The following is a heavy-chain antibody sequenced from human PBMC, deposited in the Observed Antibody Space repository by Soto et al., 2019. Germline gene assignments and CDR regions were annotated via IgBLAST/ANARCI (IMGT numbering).Heavy chain of an antibody. J-gene: IGHJ4*02. CDR1: GFTFSSYS. CDR3: ARTSNGGQSYFDY. Sequence: GGSLRLSCAASGFTFSSYSMNWVRQAPGKGLECVSSISSSSSYIYYADSVKGRFTISRDNAKNSLYLQMNSLRAEDTAVYYCARTSNGGQSYFDYWGQGTLVTVSS. V-gene: IGHV3-21*01. D-gene: IGHD2-8*01. CDR2: ISSSSSYI.